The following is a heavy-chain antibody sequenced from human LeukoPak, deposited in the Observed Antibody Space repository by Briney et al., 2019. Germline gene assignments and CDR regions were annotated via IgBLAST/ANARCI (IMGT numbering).Heavy chain of an antibody. V-gene: IGHV5-10-1*01. CDR1: GYSFTSYR. Sequence: GESLKISCKGSGYSFTSYRISWVRQMPGKGLEWMGRIDPSDSYTNYSPSFQGHVTISADKSISTAYLQWSSLKASDTAMYYCARQGHYYGSGSYYRRSGMDVWGKGTTVTVSS. J-gene: IGHJ6*04. D-gene: IGHD3-10*01. CDR3: ARQGHYYGSGSYYRRSGMDV. CDR2: IDPSDSYT.